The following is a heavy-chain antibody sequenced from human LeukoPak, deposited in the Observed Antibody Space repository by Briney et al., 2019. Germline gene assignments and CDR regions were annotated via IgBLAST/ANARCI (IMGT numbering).Heavy chain of an antibody. CDR2: IYTSGST. J-gene: IGHJ3*02. CDR1: GGSISSGSYY. D-gene: IGHD4/OR15-4a*01. CDR3: AREGARDAFDI. Sequence: PSETLSLTCTVSGGSISSGSYYWSWIRQPAGKGLEWIGRIYTSGSTNYNPSLKSRVTISVDTSKNQFSLKLSSVTAADTAVYYCAREGARDAFDIWGQGTMVTVFS. V-gene: IGHV4-61*02.